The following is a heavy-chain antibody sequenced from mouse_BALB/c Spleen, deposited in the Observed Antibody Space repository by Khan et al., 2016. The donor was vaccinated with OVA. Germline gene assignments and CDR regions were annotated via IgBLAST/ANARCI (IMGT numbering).Heavy chain of an antibody. D-gene: IGHD2-10*01. CDR3: ARSYYGNYREAMDY. J-gene: IGHJ4*01. Sequence: QMQLEESGPGLVAPSQSLSITCTVSGFSLTGYGVNWVRQPPGKGLEWLGMIWGDGSTDYNSALKSRLSISKDNSKSQVFLKMNSLHTDDTARYYCARSYYGNYREAMDYWGKGTSVTVSS. CDR2: IWGDGST. CDR1: GFSLTGYG. V-gene: IGHV2-6-7*01.